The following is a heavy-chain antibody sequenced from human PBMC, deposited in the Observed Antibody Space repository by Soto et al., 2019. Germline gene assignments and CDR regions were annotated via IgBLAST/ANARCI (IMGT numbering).Heavy chain of an antibody. CDR3: ARQSTSLTGTSFWFDP. J-gene: IGHJ5*02. D-gene: IGHD1-7*01. CDR2: IDPSDSYT. V-gene: IGHV5-10-1*01. Sequence: GESLKLSCKGSGYSFTSYWISWVRQMPGKGLEWMGRIDPSDSYTNYSPSFQGHVTISADKSISTAYLQWSSLKASDTAMYYCARQSTSLTGTSFWFDPWGQGTLVTVSS. CDR1: GYSFTSYW.